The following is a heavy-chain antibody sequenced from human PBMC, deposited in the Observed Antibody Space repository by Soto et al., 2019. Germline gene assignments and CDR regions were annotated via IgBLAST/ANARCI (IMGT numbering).Heavy chain of an antibody. CDR2: IYYSGST. J-gene: IGHJ6*02. CDR1: GGSISSYY. D-gene: IGHD6-19*01. Sequence: PSETLSLTCTVSGGSISSYYWSWIRQPPGKGLEWIGYIYYSGSTNYNPSLKSRVTISVDMSKNQFSLKVRSVTAADTAVYYCARDVAVAGSTVYYYYGMDVWGQGTTVTVSS. V-gene: IGHV4-4*08. CDR3: ARDVAVAGSTVYYYYGMDV.